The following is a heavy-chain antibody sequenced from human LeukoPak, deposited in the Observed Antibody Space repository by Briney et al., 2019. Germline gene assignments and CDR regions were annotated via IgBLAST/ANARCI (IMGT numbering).Heavy chain of an antibody. D-gene: IGHD1-26*01. CDR2: IRYDGSNK. J-gene: IGHJ4*02. V-gene: IGHV3-30*02. CDR1: GFSFSNYG. CDR3: VKASDQWELLSDD. Sequence: PGGSLRLSCAASGFSFSNYGMHWVRQAPGKGLEWVAFIRYDGSNKYYADSVKGRFTISRDNSKNTLYLQMNSLIAEDTAVYYFVKASDQWELLSDDWGQGTLVTVSS.